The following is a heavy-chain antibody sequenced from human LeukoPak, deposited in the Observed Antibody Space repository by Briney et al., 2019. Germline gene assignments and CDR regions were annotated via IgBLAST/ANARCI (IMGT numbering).Heavy chain of an antibody. Sequence: GGSLRLSCAASGFTFDDYAMHWVRQAPGKGLEWVSLISGDGGSTYYADSVKGRFTISRDNSKNSLYLQMNSLRTEDTTLYYCAKDIRLAGYFQHWGQGTLVTVSS. CDR3: AKDIRLAGYFQH. CDR2: ISGDGGST. D-gene: IGHD6-19*01. V-gene: IGHV3-43*02. J-gene: IGHJ1*01. CDR1: GFTFDDYA.